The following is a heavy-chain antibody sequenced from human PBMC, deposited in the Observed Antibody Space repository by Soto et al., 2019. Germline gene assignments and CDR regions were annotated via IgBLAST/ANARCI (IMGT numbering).Heavy chain of an antibody. CDR1: GFTFDDYA. J-gene: IGHJ3*02. CDR3: AKSRRDFEAFDI. CDR2: ISWNSGSI. Sequence: GGSLRLSCAASGFTFDDYAMRWVRQAPGKGLEWVSGISWNSGSIGYADSVKGRFTISRDNAKNSLYLQMNSLRAEDTALYYCAKSRRDFEAFDIWGQGTMVTVSS. D-gene: IGHD3-3*01. V-gene: IGHV3-9*01.